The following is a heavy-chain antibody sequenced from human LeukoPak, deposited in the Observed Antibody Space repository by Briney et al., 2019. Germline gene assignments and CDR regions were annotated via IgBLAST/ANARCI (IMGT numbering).Heavy chain of an antibody. CDR3: ARLRGFSYGIDY. J-gene: IGHJ4*02. D-gene: IGHD5-18*01. CDR1: GFDFTSFW. Sequence: GESLKISCKASGFDFTSFWIGWVRQMPGKGLEWMGIIYPGDSDTRYSPSFQGQVTISADKSISTAYLQWSSLKASDTAMYYRARLRGFSYGIDYWGQGTLVTVSS. CDR2: IYPGDSDT. V-gene: IGHV5-51*01.